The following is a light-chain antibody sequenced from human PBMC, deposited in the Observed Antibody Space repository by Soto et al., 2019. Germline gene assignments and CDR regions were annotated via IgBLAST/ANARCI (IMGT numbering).Light chain of an antibody. CDR1: SIDVGGYNY. CDR2: EVS. V-gene: IGLV2-8*01. Sequence: QSVLTQPPSASGSRGQSVTISCTGTSIDVGGYNYVSWYQQHPGKAPKLMIYEVSKRPSGVPDRFSGSKSGNTASLTVSGLQAEDEADYYCSSYAVSKHVFGTGTKVTV. J-gene: IGLJ1*01. CDR3: SSYAVSKHV.